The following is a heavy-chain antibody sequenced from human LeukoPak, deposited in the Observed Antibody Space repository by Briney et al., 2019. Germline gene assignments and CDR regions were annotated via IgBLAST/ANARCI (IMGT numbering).Heavy chain of an antibody. CDR3: ARLPTVTFFDY. V-gene: IGHV4-39*01. J-gene: IGHJ4*02. CDR2: IYYRGST. D-gene: IGHD4-17*01. CDR1: GGSISSSSYY. Sequence: SETLSLTCTVSGGSISSSSYYWGWIRQPPGKGLEWIGSIYYRGSTYYNPSLKSRVTISVDTSKNQFSLKLSSVTAADTAVYYCARLPTVTFFDYWGQGTLVTVSS.